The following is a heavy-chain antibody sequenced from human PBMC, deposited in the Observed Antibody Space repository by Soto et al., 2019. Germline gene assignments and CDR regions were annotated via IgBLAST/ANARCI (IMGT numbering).Heavy chain of an antibody. D-gene: IGHD6-19*01. CDR1: GASISSYF. CDR3: AREAGPDRWFDP. Sequence: ETLSLTCTVSGASISSYFWTWIRQPAGKGLDWIGRISTSGTTNYNPSLKSRVTMSVDTSKNHFSLNLSSVTAADTAVYYCAREAGPDRWFDPWGQGTLVTVSS. V-gene: IGHV4-4*07. CDR2: ISTSGTT. J-gene: IGHJ5*02.